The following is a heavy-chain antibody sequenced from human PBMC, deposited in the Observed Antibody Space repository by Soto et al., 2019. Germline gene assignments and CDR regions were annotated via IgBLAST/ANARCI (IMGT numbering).Heavy chain of an antibody. CDR2: TYYRSKWYN. V-gene: IGHV6-1*01. D-gene: IGHD3-22*01. CDR3: ARDRDYYDSSGYPPGWSSWFDP. J-gene: IGHJ5*02. Sequence: SQALSLTCAISGDSVSSNSAACNWIRQSPSRGLAWLGRTYYRSKWYNDYAVSVKSRITINPDTSKNQFSLQLNSVTPEDTAVYYCARDRDYYDSSGYPPGWSSWFDPWGQGTLVTVSS. CDR1: GDSVSSNSAA.